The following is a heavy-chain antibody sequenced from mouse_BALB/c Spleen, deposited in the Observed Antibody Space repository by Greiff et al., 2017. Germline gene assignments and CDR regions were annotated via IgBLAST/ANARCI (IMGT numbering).Heavy chain of an antibody. CDR2: ISSGGGST. CDR3: ARGDYAGFAY. V-gene: IGHV5-12-1*01. CDR1: GFAFSSYD. D-gene: IGHD2-4*01. Sequence: DVKLVESGGGLVKPGGSLKLSCAASGFAFSSYDMSWVRQTPEKRLEWVAYISSGGGSTYYPDTVKGRFTISRDNAKNTLYLQMSSLKSEDTAMYYCARGDYAGFAYWGQGTLVTVSA. J-gene: IGHJ3*01.